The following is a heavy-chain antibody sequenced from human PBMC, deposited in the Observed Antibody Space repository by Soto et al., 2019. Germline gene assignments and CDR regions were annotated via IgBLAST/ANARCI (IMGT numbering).Heavy chain of an antibody. CDR3: ARDRSKPYSSGWYGEFGY. J-gene: IGHJ4*02. D-gene: IGHD6-19*01. Sequence: SETLSLTCSVSGGSISSYYWSWIRQPAGKGLEWIGRIYTSGSTNYNPSLKSRVTMSVDTSKNQFSLKLSSVTAADTAVYYCARDRSKPYSSGWYGEFGYWGQGTLVTVSS. CDR1: GGSISSYY. V-gene: IGHV4-4*07. CDR2: IYTSGST.